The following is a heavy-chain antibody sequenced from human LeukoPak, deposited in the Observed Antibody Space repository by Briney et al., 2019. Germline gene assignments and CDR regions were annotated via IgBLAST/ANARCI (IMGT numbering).Heavy chain of an antibody. V-gene: IGHV1-8*01. Sequence: ASVKVSCKTSGYTFTSYAINWVQQATGQGLEWMGWMNPDSANTGFAQKFQGRLTLTRNTSTRAAYMELSSLTSEDTAVYYCGRGGEMATINYWGQGTLVTVSS. D-gene: IGHD5-24*01. CDR3: GRGGEMATINY. CDR2: MNPDSANT. CDR1: GYTFTSYA. J-gene: IGHJ4*02.